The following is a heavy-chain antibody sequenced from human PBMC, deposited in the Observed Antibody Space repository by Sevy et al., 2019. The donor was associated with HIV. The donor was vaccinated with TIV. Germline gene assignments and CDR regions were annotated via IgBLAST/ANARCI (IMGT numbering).Heavy chain of an antibody. CDR2: IFGSGDVT. D-gene: IGHD3-22*01. V-gene: IGHV3-23*01. Sequence: GGSLRLSCAASGFSFSSYAMNWVRQAPGKGLEWVSTIFGSGDVTYYADSVKGRFTISRDKSKNTLYLQMYSLRVDDTAVYYCAGARYDTSGSFDAFDIWGQGTMVTVSS. J-gene: IGHJ3*02. CDR3: AGARYDTSGSFDAFDI. CDR1: GFSFSSYA.